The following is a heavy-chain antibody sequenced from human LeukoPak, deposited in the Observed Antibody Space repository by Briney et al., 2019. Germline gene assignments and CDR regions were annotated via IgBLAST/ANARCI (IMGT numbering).Heavy chain of an antibody. D-gene: IGHD3-16*02. J-gene: IGHJ4*02. CDR1: GYTFTNYG. CDR2: ISGYDGNT. Sequence: GASVTVSCKASGYTFTNYGISWVRQAPGQGLEGMGWISGYDGNTNYAQNLQGGAAMTTDTFTSTAYMEVRSLRSDDTAVYYCARGGRRSGYTEFDYWGQGTLVTVSS. V-gene: IGHV1-18*01. CDR3: ARGGRRSGYTEFDY.